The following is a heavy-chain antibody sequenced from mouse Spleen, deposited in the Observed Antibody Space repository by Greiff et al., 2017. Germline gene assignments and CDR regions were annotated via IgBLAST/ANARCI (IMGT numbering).Heavy chain of an antibody. CDR1: GYTFTDYY. Sequence: QVQLQQSGAELVRPGASVKLSCKASGYTFTDYYINWVKQRPGQGLEWIARIYPGSGNTYYNEKFKGKATLTAEKSSSTAYMQLSSLTSEDSAVYFCAYGYNYFDYWGQGTTLTVSS. CDR3: AYGYNYFDY. D-gene: IGHD2-2*01. J-gene: IGHJ2*01. V-gene: IGHV1-76*01. CDR2: IYPGSGNT.